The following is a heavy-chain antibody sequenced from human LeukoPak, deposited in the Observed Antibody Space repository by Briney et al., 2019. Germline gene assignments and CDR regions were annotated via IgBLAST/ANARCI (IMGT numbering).Heavy chain of an antibody. D-gene: IGHD5-24*01. CDR2: ISYDGSNK. CDR1: GFTFSSYA. V-gene: IGHV3-30-3*01. CDR3: ARGQEMATMNY. Sequence: GGSLRLSCAASGFTFSSYAMHWVRQAPGKGLEWVAVISYDGSNKYYADSVKGRFTISRDNSKNTLYLQMNSLRPEDTALYYCARGQEMATMNYWGQGTLVTVSS. J-gene: IGHJ4*02.